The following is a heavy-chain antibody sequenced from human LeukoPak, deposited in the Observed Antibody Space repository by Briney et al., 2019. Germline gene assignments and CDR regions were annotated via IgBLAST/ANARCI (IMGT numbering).Heavy chain of an antibody. CDR3: ARDRCSSISCFALDY. Sequence: PGGSLRLSCAASGFTFDDYGMSWVRQAPGKGLEWVANIKKDGSEKYYVDSVKGRFTIFRDNAKNSLYLQMNSLRAEDTAVYYCARDRCSSISCFALDYWGQGTLVTVSS. D-gene: IGHD2-2*01. J-gene: IGHJ4*02. V-gene: IGHV3-7*01. CDR1: GFTFDDYG. CDR2: IKKDGSEK.